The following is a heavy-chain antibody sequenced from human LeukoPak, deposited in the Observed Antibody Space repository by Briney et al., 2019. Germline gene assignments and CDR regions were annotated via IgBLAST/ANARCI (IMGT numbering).Heavy chain of an antibody. CDR2: TSYDESIK. Sequence: GRPLRLSCAASGFTFSTSSMHWVRQAPGKGLEWVAVTSYDESIKVYAESVKGRFTISRDNSENTLYLQMNSLKFEDTAVYYCATEGHSSGWAGTFDIWGQGTMVTISS. J-gene: IGHJ3*02. D-gene: IGHD6-25*01. CDR3: ATEGHSSGWAGTFDI. CDR1: GFTFSTSS. V-gene: IGHV3-30-3*01.